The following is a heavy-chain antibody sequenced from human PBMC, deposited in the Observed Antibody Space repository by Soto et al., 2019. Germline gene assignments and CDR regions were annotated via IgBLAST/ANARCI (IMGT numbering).Heavy chain of an antibody. J-gene: IGHJ4*02. Sequence: QVQLVQSGAEVKKPGASVKVSCKASGYTFTSYDINWVRQATGQGLEWMGWMNPNSGNTGYAQKFQGRVPMTRNTSISTAYMELSSLRSEDTAVYYCARVYYYDSSGYYYYFDYWGQGTLVTVSS. CDR2: MNPNSGNT. CDR1: GYTFTSYD. CDR3: ARVYYYDSSGYYYYFDY. D-gene: IGHD3-22*01. V-gene: IGHV1-8*01.